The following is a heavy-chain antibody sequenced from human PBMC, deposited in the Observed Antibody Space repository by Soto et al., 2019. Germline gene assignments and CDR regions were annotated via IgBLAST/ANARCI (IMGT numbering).Heavy chain of an antibody. CDR3: ARDFTDSSGPTLGMGV. CDR2: IYYSGST. D-gene: IGHD6-19*01. V-gene: IGHV4-31*03. CDR1: GGSISSGGYY. Sequence: QVQLQESGPGLVKPSQTLSLTCTVSGGSISSGGYYWSWIRQHPGKGLEWIGYIYYSGSTYYNPSLKSRVTISVDTSKSQYSLKLSSVTDADTAVYYCARDFTDSSGPTLGMGVWGQGPKVTV. J-gene: IGHJ6*02.